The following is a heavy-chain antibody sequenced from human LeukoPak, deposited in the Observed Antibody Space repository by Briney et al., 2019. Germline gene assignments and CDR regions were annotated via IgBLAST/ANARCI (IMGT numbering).Heavy chain of an antibody. V-gene: IGHV3-23*01. CDR3: ARLQPLVIPAAKLGFDY. Sequence: GGFLRLSCAASGFTFSNYGMGWVRQTPGKGLEWLSSVSGSGANTYYADSVKGRFPISRDNSRDRIYLQMNSLRTDDTAVYYCARLQPLVIPAAKLGFDYWGQGTLVTVSS. D-gene: IGHD2-2*01. CDR2: VSGSGANT. J-gene: IGHJ4*02. CDR1: GFTFSNYG.